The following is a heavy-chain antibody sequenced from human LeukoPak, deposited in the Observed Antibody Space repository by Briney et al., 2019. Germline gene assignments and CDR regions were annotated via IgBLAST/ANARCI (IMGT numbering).Heavy chain of an antibody. CDR2: ISSSSSYI. CDR3: ARCPVPADDY. CDR1: GFTFGSYS. V-gene: IGHV3-21*01. Sequence: PGGSLRLSCAASGFTFGSYSMNWVRQAPGKGLEWVSSISSSSSYIYYADSVKGRFTISRDNAKNSLYLQMNSLRAEDTAVYYCARCPVPADDYWGQGTLVTVSS. D-gene: IGHD2-2*01. J-gene: IGHJ4*02.